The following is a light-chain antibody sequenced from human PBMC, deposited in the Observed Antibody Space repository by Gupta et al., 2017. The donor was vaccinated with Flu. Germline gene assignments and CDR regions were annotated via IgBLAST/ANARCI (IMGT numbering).Light chain of an antibody. V-gene: IGKV3-20*01. J-gene: IGKJ2*03. CDR3: QQYGSSPYS. CDR2: SAS. Sequence: DTVSTHSSGTPSSSAGERATLSCSASQSISSNYLAWYQQKPGQAPRLLIYSASSRATGIPARFSGSGSGEDFTLIISRLEPEDFAVDYCQQYGSSPYSFGQGTKLEIK. CDR1: QSISSNY.